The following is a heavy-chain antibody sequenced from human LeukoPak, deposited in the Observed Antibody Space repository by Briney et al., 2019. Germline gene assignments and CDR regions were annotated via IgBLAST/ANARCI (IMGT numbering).Heavy chain of an antibody. CDR2: ISYDGSNK. CDR1: GFAFNSYW. V-gene: IGHV3-30-3*01. Sequence: GGSLRLSCAASGFAFNSYWMSWVRQAPGKGLEWVAVISYDGSNKYYADSVKGRFTISRDNSKNTLYLQMNSLRAEDTAVYYCARDTEDSSGYFLYYFDYWGQGTLVTVSS. CDR3: ARDTEDSSGYFLYYFDY. D-gene: IGHD3-22*01. J-gene: IGHJ4*02.